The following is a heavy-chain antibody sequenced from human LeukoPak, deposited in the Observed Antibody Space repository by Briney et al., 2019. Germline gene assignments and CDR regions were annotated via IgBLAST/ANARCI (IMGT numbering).Heavy chain of an antibody. CDR3: ARVFYLEDYGGNSHFDY. CDR2: IYYSGST. J-gene: IGHJ4*02. D-gene: IGHD4-23*01. CDR1: GGSFSGYY. Sequence: SETLPLTCAVYGGSFSGYYWSWIRQPPGKGLEWIGYIYYSGSTNYNPSLKSRVTISVDTSKNQFSLKLSSVTAADTAVYYCARVFYLEDYGGNSHFDYWGQGTLVTVSS. V-gene: IGHV4-59*01.